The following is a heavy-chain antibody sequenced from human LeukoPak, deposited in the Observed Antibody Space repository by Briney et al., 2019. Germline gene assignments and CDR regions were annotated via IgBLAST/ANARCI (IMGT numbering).Heavy chain of an antibody. CDR2: IVGGSGNT. CDR3: AADPDYNGNGDAFDF. J-gene: IGHJ3*01. Sequence: SVKVSCKASGFTFTTSAIQWVRQARGQRLEWIGWIVGGSGNTNYAQKFQEGVTITRDMSTSTAYMELSSLSSEDTAVFYCAADPDYNGNGDAFDFWGQGTMVTVSS. D-gene: IGHD4-23*01. CDR1: GFTFTTSA. V-gene: IGHV1-58*02.